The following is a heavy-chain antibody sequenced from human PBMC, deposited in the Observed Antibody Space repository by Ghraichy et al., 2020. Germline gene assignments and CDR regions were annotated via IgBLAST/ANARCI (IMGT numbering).Heavy chain of an antibody. Sequence: GGSLRLSCVATGFTFSKYAMSWVHQAPGKGLEWIAAISNSGGNTYSADSVKGRFTISRDNSNNTLFLQINNLRADDTARYYCAKDLSSGWFSGFDSWGQGTLVTVSS. CDR1: GFTFSKYA. D-gene: IGHD6-13*01. CDR2: ISNSGGNT. J-gene: IGHJ4*02. V-gene: IGHV3-23*01. CDR3: AKDLSSGWFSGFDS.